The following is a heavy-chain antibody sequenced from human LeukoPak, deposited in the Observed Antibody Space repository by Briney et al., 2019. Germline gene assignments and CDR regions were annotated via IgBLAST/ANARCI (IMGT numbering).Heavy chain of an antibody. CDR1: GFTFGDYF. CDR3: IRHRHSFNWFDP. CDR2: IRSQAHGGTT. V-gene: IGHV3-49*03. Sequence: GGSLRLSCTASGFTFGDYFMNWFRQAPGKGLEWVGFIRSQAHGGTTEYAASVKGRFTISRDDSKSIAYLQMNSLRTDDTALYYCIRHRHSFNWFDPWGQGTLVTVSS. D-gene: IGHD5-18*01. J-gene: IGHJ5*02.